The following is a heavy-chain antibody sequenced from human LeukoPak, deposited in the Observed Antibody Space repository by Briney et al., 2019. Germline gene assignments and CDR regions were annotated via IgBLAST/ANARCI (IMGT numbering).Heavy chain of an antibody. V-gene: IGHV3-30*18. CDR1: GFTFSSYG. CDR2: ISYDGSNK. Sequence: PGGSLRLSCAASGFTFSSYGMHWVRQAPGKGLEWVAVISYDGSNKYYADSVKCRFTISRDNSKNTLYMQMNSLRAEDTAVYYCAKDRITMIVVADWGQGTLVTVSS. CDR3: AKDRITMIVVAD. D-gene: IGHD3-22*01. J-gene: IGHJ4*02.